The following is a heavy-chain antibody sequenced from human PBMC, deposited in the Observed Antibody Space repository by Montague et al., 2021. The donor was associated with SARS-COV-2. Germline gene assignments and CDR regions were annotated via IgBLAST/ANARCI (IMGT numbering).Heavy chain of an antibody. J-gene: IGHJ4*02. D-gene: IGHD7-27*01. Sequence: SETLSLTCSVSGGSISSDYWSWIRQPPGKGLEWIGYIYYTGSVNYNPSLKSRVIISVDTSKNQFSLKLSSVTAADTAVYYCARGSGDYWGQGTLVTVSS. CDR3: ARGSGDY. CDR1: GGSISSDY. V-gene: IGHV4-59*01. CDR2: IYYTGSV.